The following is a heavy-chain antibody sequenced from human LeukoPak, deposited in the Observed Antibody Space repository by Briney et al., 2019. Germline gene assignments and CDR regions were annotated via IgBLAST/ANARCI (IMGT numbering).Heavy chain of an antibody. J-gene: IGHJ4*02. CDR2: INHSGGT. D-gene: IGHD1-26*01. CDR3: ARALPYSGSYYNY. CDR1: GGSFSGYY. V-gene: IGHV4-34*01. Sequence: SETLSLTCAVYGGSFSGYYWSWIRQPPGKGLEWIGEINHSGGTNYNPSLKSRVTISVDTSKNQFSLKLSSVTAADTAVYYCARALPYSGSYYNYWGQGTLVTVSS.